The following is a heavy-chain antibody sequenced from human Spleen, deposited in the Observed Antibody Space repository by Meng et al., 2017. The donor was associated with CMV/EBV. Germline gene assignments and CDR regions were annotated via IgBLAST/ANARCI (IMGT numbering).Heavy chain of an antibody. CDR3: AKGRPDFDH. CDR2: VYNNGNT. J-gene: IGHJ4*02. CDR1: GFTFSDYY. Sequence: GGSLRLSCAASGFTFSDYYMSWVRQAPGKGLEWVSAVYNNGNTHYADSVKGRFTISRDNSKNTLYLQMSSLRAEDTAIYYCAKGRPDFDHWGQGTLVTVSS. V-gene: IGHV3-23*05.